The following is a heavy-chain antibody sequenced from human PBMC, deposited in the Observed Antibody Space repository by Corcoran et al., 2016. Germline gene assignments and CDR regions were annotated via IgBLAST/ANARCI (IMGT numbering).Heavy chain of an antibody. CDR3: ARDLYYDFSRVDY. CDR2: IWYDGSNK. Sequence: QVQLVESGGGVVQPGRSLRLSCAASGFTFSSYGMHWVRQAPGKGLEWVAVIWYDGSNKYYADSVKGRFTIARDNSKNTLYLQMNSLRAEDTAVYYFARDLYYDFSRVDYWGQGTLVTVSS. CDR1: GFTFSSYG. V-gene: IGHV3-33*01. D-gene: IGHD3-3*01. J-gene: IGHJ4*02.